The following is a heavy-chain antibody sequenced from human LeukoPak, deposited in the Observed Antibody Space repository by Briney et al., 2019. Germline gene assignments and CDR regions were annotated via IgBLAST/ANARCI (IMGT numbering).Heavy chain of an antibody. Sequence: GGSLRLSCAASGFTFSSYAMSWVRQAPGKGLEWVSAISGSGGSTYYADSVKGRFTISRDNSKNTLYLQMNSLRAEDTAVYYCANGLWFRIYWGDYWGQGTLVTVSS. J-gene: IGHJ4*02. D-gene: IGHD3-10*01. CDR2: ISGSGGST. CDR3: ANGLWFRIYWGDY. V-gene: IGHV3-23*01. CDR1: GFTFSSYA.